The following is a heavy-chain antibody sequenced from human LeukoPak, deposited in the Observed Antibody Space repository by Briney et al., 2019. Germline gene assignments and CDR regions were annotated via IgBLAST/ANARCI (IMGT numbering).Heavy chain of an antibody. J-gene: IGHJ5*02. D-gene: IGHD3-16*01. CDR1: GYNFKTYD. CDR3: TRESSSCDDTKCYSSGFDP. V-gene: IGHV1-8*03. Sequence: ASVKVSCKASGYNFKTYDINWVRQATGQGLEWMGWMTPNTGDTGYAQKFQGRVTITRDTSINMAYMELNNLTSEDTAVYYCTRESSSCDDTKCYSSGFDPWGQGTLVTVSS. CDR2: MTPNTGDT.